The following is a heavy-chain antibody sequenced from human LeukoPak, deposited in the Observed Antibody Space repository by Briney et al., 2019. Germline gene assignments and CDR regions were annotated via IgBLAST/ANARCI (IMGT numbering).Heavy chain of an antibody. V-gene: IGHV4-4*08. CDR1: GGSITGYH. CDR2: IYSSKTT. J-gene: IGHJ3*02. Sequence: PSETLSLTCTVSGGSITGYHWSWIRQPPGKGLEWIGYIYSSKTTEYKPSLKSRVTISADTSKNQFSLKLTSVTAADTAIYYCARRNDFDIWGQGTMVTVSS. CDR3: ARRNDFDI.